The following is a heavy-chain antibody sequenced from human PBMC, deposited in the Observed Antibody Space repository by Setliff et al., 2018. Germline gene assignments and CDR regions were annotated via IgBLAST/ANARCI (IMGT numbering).Heavy chain of an antibody. V-gene: IGHV3-21*01. CDR1: GFTFNSYS. J-gene: IGHJ4*02. Sequence: GSLKLSCAASGFTFNSYSMNWVRQAPGKGLEWVSFISSNSHYKYYADSLEGRFTISRDNTKNSLYLQINSLRAEDTAVYYCAREALSYNSYLSTDYWGQGTLVTVSS. CDR2: ISSNSHYK. D-gene: IGHD3-10*01. CDR3: AREALSYNSYLSTDY.